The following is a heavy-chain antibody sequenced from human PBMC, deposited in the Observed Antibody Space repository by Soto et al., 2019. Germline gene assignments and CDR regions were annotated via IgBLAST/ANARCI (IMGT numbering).Heavy chain of an antibody. CDR3: ARGTLTSYFDY. CDR2: FYYSGST. V-gene: IGHV4-59*13. J-gene: IGHJ4*02. CDR1: GGSISSYY. Sequence: SETLSLTCTVSGGSISSYYWSWIRQPTGKGLEWIGYFYYSGSTNYNPSLQSRVTVSVDTSKNQFSLKLSSVTAADTAVYYCARGTLTSYFDYWGQGILVTVS.